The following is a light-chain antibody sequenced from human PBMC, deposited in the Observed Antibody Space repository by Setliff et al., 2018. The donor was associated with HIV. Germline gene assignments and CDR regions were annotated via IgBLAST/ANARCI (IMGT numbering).Light chain of an antibody. V-gene: IGLV2-14*01. CDR3: SSYASTSYARSSIYV. J-gene: IGLJ1*01. CDR2: EVS. Sequence: QSVLAQPASVSGALGQSITISCTGTSSDVGGYNYVSWYQQHPGKAPKLMIYEVSNRPSGVPDRFSGSKSGNTASLTISGLQAEDEADYYCSSYASTSYARSSIYVFGTGTKVTVL. CDR1: SSDVGGYNY.